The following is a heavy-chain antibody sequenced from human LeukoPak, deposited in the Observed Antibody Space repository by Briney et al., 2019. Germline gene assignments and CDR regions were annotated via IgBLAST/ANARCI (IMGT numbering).Heavy chain of an antibody. CDR1: GFTFSSYA. J-gene: IGHJ4*02. CDR2: ISYDGSNK. D-gene: IGHD2-15*01. V-gene: IGHV3-30-3*01. CDR3: AVVVAHLDY. Sequence: PGGSLRLSCAASGFTFSSYAMHWVRQAPGKGLEWVAVISYDGSNKYYADSVKGRFTISRDNSKNTLYLQMNSLRAEDTAVYYCAVVVAHLDYWGQGTLVTVSS.